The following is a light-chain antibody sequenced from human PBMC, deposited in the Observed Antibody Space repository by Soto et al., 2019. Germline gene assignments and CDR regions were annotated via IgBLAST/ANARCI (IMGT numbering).Light chain of an antibody. CDR3: QQSNEFPLT. J-gene: IGKJ4*01. CDR1: QTVGSN. CDR2: GAS. Sequence: EVVMTQSPATLSVSPGERATLSCRASQTVGSNLAWYQQKPGQAPRLLIYGASTWATGIPARFSGSGSGTEFTLTISSLQSEDFAVYYCQQSNEFPLTFGGGTKVEIK. V-gene: IGKV3-15*01.